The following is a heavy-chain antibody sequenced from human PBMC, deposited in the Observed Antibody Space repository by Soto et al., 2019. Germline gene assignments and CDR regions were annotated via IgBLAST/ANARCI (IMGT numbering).Heavy chain of an antibody. CDR1: GFSFSSNW. Sequence: GGSLRLSCTASGFSFSSNWMSWVRQAPGKGPEWVANINQDGSEKYCADSVKGRFTISRDNAKNSLYLQMDSLRVEDTALYYCFNVAFGYWGRGTLVTISS. J-gene: IGHJ4*02. CDR2: INQDGSEK. V-gene: IGHV3-7*01. CDR3: FNVAFGY.